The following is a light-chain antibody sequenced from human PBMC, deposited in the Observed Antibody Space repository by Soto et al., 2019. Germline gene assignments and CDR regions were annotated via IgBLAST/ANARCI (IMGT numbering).Light chain of an antibody. CDR1: SSDVGGYNL. J-gene: IGLJ2*01. Sequence: QSALTQPASASGSPGQSITISCTGTSSDVGGYNLVSWYQQHPGEAPKLMIYEGTKRPSGVSNRFSGSKSGNTASLTISGLQAEDEADYYCCSYADGPTSVVFGGGTKVTVL. CDR3: CSYADGPTSVV. CDR2: EGT. V-gene: IGLV2-23*01.